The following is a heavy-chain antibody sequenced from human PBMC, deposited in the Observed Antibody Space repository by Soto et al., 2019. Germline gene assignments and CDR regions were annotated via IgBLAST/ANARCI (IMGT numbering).Heavy chain of an antibody. J-gene: IGHJ4*02. CDR2: IYHSGST. CDR3: ASSKGRYYFDY. Sequence: PSETLSLTCAVSGGSISSGGYSWSRIRQPPGKGLEWIGYIYHSGSTYYNPSLKSRVTISVDRSKNQFSLKLSSVTAADTAVYYCASSKGRYYFDYWGQGTLVTVSS. CDR1: GGSISSGGYS. V-gene: IGHV4-30-2*01.